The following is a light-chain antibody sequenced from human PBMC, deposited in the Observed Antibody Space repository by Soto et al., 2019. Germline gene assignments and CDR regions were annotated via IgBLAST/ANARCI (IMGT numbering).Light chain of an antibody. CDR3: QQLNSYPYT. J-gene: IGKJ2*01. CDR2: AAS. V-gene: IGKV1-9*01. Sequence: IQLTQSPSSLSASVGDRVTITCRASQGISSYLAWYQQKPGKAPKLLIYAASTLQRGVPSRFSGSGSGTDFTLTLIRLKPADFATYYCQQLNSYPYTIGQGTKMEI. CDR1: QGISSY.